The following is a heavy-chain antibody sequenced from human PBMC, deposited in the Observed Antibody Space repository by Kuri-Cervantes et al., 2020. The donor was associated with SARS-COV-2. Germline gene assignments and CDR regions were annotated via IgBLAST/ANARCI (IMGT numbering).Heavy chain of an antibody. CDR1: GFTFSSYS. CDR2: ISSSSSYI. Sequence: GGSMCLSCAASGFTFSSYSMNWVRQAPGKGLEWVSSISSSSSYIYYADSVKGRFTISRDNAKNMLFLQMNSLRAEDTAVYYCVRDGDHWNFDYWGQGTLVTVSS. V-gene: IGHV3-21*01. D-gene: IGHD1-1*01. J-gene: IGHJ4*02. CDR3: VRDGDHWNFDY.